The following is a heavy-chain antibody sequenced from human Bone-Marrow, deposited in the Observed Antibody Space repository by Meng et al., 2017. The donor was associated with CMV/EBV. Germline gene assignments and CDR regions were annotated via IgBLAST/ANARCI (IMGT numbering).Heavy chain of an antibody. CDR2: LYFSGRT. D-gene: IGHD4-11*01. V-gene: IGHV4-59*07. CDR3: ARSNYSTFEGGRPSYYYGMDV. J-gene: IGHJ6*02. CDR1: DGSMIHYY. Sequence: SDTLSITCSVSDGSMIHYYWTWIRQAPGKGLEWIGFLYFSGRTKYSPSLESRVTMSFDISNRQFFLELRSVTTADTAVYYCARSNYSTFEGGRPSYYYGMDVWGQGTAVTVSS.